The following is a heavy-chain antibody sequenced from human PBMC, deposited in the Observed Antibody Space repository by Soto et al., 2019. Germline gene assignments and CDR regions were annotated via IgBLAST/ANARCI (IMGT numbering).Heavy chain of an antibody. Sequence: SETLSLTCAVSGGSISSGGYSWSWIRQPPGKGLEWIGYIYHSGSTYYNPSLKSRVTISVDRSKNQFSLKLSSVTAADTAVHYCARASPPYCSSTSCPWDWFDPWGQGTLVTVSS. CDR1: GGSISSGGYS. D-gene: IGHD2-2*01. CDR3: ARASPPYCSSTSCPWDWFDP. CDR2: IYHSGST. J-gene: IGHJ5*02. V-gene: IGHV4-30-2*01.